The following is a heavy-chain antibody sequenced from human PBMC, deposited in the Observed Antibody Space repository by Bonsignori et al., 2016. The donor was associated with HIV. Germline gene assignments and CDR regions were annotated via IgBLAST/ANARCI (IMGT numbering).Heavy chain of an antibody. CDR2: IYHSGST. Sequence: WIRQPPGKGLEWIGSIYHSGSTYYNPSLKSRVTISVDTSKNQFSLKLSSVTAADTAVYYCARHAGYSSRWYVGYWGQGTLVTVSS. CDR3: ARHAGYSSRWYVGY. V-gene: IGHV4-38-2*01. J-gene: IGHJ4*02. D-gene: IGHD6-13*01.